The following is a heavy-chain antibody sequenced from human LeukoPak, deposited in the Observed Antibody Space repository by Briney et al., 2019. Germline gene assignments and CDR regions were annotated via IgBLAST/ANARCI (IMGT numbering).Heavy chain of an antibody. D-gene: IGHD3-22*01. Sequence: SETLSLTCTVSGGSVSSGSYYWSWIRQPPGKGLEWIGDIYYSGSTNYNPSLKSRVTISVDTSKNQFSLKLSSVTAADTAVYYCARAKYYYDSSGYPGNWFDPWGQGTLVTVSS. V-gene: IGHV4-61*01. J-gene: IGHJ5*02. CDR3: ARAKYYYDSSGYPGNWFDP. CDR1: GGSVSSGSYY. CDR2: IYYSGST.